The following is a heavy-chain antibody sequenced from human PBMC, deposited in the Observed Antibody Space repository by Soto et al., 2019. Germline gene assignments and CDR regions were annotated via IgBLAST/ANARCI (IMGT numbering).Heavy chain of an antibody. CDR2: ISSSSSTI. J-gene: IGHJ4*02. D-gene: IGHD4-17*01. CDR1: GFTFSSYS. Sequence: EVQLVESGGGLVQPGGSLRLSCAASGFTFSSYSMNWVRQAPGKGLEWVSYISSSSSTIYYAYSVKGRFTISRDNAKNPLYLQMNSLGADDTAVYYCARDLNYGLFDYWGQGTLVTVSS. CDR3: ARDLNYGLFDY. V-gene: IGHV3-48*01.